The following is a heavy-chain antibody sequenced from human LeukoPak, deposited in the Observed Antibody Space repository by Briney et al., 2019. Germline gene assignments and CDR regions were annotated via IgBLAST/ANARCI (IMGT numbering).Heavy chain of an antibody. CDR1: GFTFSSYE. J-gene: IGHJ6*02. CDR2: ISSSGSTI. V-gene: IGHV3-48*03. Sequence: PGGSLRLSCAASGFTFSSYEMNWVRQAPGKGLEWVSYISSSGSTIYYADSVKGRFTISRDNAKNSLYLQMNSLRAEDTAVYYCARAVWWELQLGYYGMDVWGQGTTVTVSS. D-gene: IGHD2-15*01. CDR3: ARAVWWELQLGYYGMDV.